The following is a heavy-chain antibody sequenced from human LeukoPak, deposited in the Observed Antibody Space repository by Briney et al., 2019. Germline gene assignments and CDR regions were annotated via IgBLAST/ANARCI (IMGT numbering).Heavy chain of an antibody. Sequence: GGSLRLSCEASGFTLSNYWMYWVRQAPGKGLVWVSRIISDGSSNYADSVKGRFTISRDSAKNTLYLQMNSLRAEDTAVYYCVRGVYASGSSPWGQGTLVTVSS. CDR1: GFTLSNYW. D-gene: IGHD3-10*01. J-gene: IGHJ5*02. CDR2: IISDGSS. CDR3: VRGVYASGSSP. V-gene: IGHV3-74*01.